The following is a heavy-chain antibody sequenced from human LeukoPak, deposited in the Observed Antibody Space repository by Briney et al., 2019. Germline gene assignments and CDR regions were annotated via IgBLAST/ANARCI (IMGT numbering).Heavy chain of an antibody. Sequence: ASVKVSCKASGYTFTSYGISWVRQAPGQGLEWMGWISAYNGNTNYAQNLQGRVTMTTDTSMSTAYMELRSLRSDDTAVYYCARDAGIVVVPAAPILWGQGTLVTVSS. CDR1: GYTFTSYG. V-gene: IGHV1-18*01. J-gene: IGHJ4*02. D-gene: IGHD2-2*01. CDR3: ARDAGIVVVPAAPIL. CDR2: ISAYNGNT.